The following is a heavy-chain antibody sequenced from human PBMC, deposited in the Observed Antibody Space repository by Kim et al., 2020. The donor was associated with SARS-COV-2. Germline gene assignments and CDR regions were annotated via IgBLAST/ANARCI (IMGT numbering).Heavy chain of an antibody. Sequence: ASVKVSCKASGYTFTGYYMHWVRQAPGQGLEWMGWINPNSGGTNYAQKFQGRVTMTRDTSISTAYMELSRLRSDDTAVYYCARAQYSSGIYYFDYWGQGTLVTVSS. D-gene: IGHD6-25*01. CDR1: GYTFTGYY. V-gene: IGHV1-2*02. CDR3: ARAQYSSGIYYFDY. CDR2: INPNSGGT. J-gene: IGHJ4*02.